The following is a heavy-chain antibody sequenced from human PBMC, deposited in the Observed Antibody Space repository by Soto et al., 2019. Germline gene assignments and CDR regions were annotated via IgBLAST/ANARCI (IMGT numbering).Heavy chain of an antibody. CDR2: INHSGST. D-gene: IGHD3-22*01. CDR1: GGSFSGYY. V-gene: IGHV4-34*01. Sequence: PSETLSLTCAVYGGSFSGYYWSWIRQPPGKGLEWIGEINHSGSTNYNPSLKSRVTISVDTSKNQFSLKLSSVTAADTAVYYCARGFSSGYYPPLHKYYFDYWGQGTLVTVSS. CDR3: ARGFSSGYYPPLHKYYFDY. J-gene: IGHJ4*02.